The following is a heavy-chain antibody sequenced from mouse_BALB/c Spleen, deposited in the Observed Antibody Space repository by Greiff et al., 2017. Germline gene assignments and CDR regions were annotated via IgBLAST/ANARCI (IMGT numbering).Heavy chain of an antibody. CDR3: ARSGLGFFDY. Sequence: QVQLKQSGPELVKPGASVKISCKASGYAFSSSWMNWVKQRPGQGLEWIGRIYPGDGDTNYNGKFKGKATLTADKSSSTAYMQLSSLTSVDSAVYFCARSGLGFFDYWGQGTTLTVSS. D-gene: IGHD3-1*01. CDR1: GYAFSSSW. J-gene: IGHJ2*01. CDR2: IYPGDGDT. V-gene: IGHV1-82*01.